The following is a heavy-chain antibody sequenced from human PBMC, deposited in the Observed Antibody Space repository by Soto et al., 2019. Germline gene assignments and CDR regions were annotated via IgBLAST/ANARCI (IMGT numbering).Heavy chain of an antibody. CDR2: ISYDGSNK. J-gene: IGHJ6*02. V-gene: IGHV3-30-3*01. CDR1: GFTFSSYA. CDR3: ARDLEGFYFGMDV. Sequence: GGSLRLSCAASGFTFSSYAMHWVRQAPGKGLEWVAVISYDGSNKYYADSVRGRFTISRDNSKNTLYLQMNSLRAEDTAVYYCARDLEGFYFGMDVWGQGTTVTVSS.